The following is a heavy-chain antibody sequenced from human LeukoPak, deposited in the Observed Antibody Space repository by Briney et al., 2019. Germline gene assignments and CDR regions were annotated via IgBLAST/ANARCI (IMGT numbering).Heavy chain of an antibody. V-gene: IGHV3-73*01. Sequence: PGGSLRLSCAASGFTFSGSAVHWVRQASGKGLEWAGHIRCKADSHSTAYAASVQGRFTISRDDSNNTAYLHMNSLKIEDAAVYFCSRHLYSSAWYEENWGQGTLVTVSS. CDR1: GFTFSGSA. J-gene: IGHJ4*02. D-gene: IGHD6-19*01. CDR2: IRCKADSHST. CDR3: SRHLYSSAWYEEN.